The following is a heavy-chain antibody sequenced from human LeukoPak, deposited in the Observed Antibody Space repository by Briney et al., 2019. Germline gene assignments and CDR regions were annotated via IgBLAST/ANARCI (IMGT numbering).Heavy chain of an antibody. J-gene: IGHJ3*02. D-gene: IGHD2-15*01. CDR2: ISGSGGST. Sequence: PGGSLRLSCAASGFTFSSYAMSWVRQAPGKGLEWVSAISGSGGSTYYADSVKGRFTISRDNAKNSLYLQMNNLRAEDTAVYYCARGGNAFDIWGQGTMVTVSS. CDR3: ARGGNAFDI. V-gene: IGHV3-23*01. CDR1: GFTFSSYA.